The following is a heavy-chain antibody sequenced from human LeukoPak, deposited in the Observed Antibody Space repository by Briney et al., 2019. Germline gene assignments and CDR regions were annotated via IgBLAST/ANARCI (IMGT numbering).Heavy chain of an antibody. Sequence: PGGSLRLPCAASGFTFSRYEIHWIRQPPGKGLEWIGEINHSGSTNYNPSLKSRVTISVDTSKNQFSLKLSSVTAADTAVYYCARGKRGKGLKTYYYDSSGYWPIDYWGQGTLVTVSS. J-gene: IGHJ4*02. D-gene: IGHD3-22*01. V-gene: IGHV4-34*01. CDR3: ARGKRGKGLKTYYYDSSGYWPIDY. CDR2: INHSGST. CDR1: GFTFSRYE.